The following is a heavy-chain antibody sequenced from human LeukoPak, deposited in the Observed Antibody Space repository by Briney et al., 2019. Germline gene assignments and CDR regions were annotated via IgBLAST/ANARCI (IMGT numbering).Heavy chain of an antibody. J-gene: IGHJ4*02. CDR3: ARVTLWFGFFDY. CDR2: IYSGGST. V-gene: IGHV3-66*01. D-gene: IGHD3-10*01. CDR1: GFTVSSNY. Sequence: GGSLRLSCAASGFTVSSNYMSWVRQAPGKGLEWVSVIYSGGSTYYADSVKGRFTISRDNSKNTLYLQMNSLRAKDTAVYYCARVTLWFGFFDYWGQGTLVTVSS.